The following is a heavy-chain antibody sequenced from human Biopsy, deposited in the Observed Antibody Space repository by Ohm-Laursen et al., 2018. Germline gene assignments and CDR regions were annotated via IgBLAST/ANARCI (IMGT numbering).Heavy chain of an antibody. CDR2: IFYSAKT. J-gene: IGHJ4*02. CDR1: GLSLNGRRYY. V-gene: IGHV4-31*03. Sequence: SLTLSLPPTVSGLSLNGRRYYRNWIRHHPGKGLAWIGPIFYSAKTYYNPSLKSRVTLSVDTSKNQFSLKLSSVTAADKDVYYCARLGSGDYFPTFFDFWGQGALVTVSS. CDR3: ARLGSGDYFPTFFDF. D-gene: IGHD5-12*01.